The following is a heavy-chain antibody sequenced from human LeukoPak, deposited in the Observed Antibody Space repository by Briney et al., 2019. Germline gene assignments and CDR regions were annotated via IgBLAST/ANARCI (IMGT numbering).Heavy chain of an antibody. CDR1: GYAFSNYD. CDR2: MNPNSGNT. J-gene: IGHJ6*03. Sequence: GASVKVSCKASGYAFSNYDINWVRQATGQGLEWMGWMNPNSGNTGYAQKFQGRVTFSMNVFTSTAYMELSSLTFEDTALYYCARAKGHWLFSYYYYYMDVWGKGTTVTVSS. D-gene: IGHD3-9*01. V-gene: IGHV1-8*03. CDR3: ARAKGHWLFSYYYYYMDV.